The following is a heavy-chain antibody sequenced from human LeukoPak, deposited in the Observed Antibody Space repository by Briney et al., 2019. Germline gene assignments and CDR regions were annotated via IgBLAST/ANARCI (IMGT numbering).Heavy chain of an antibody. CDR1: GYSFTSYW. D-gene: IGHD7-27*01. V-gene: IGHV5-10-1*01. CDR3: ARLGLEFSATAGMDV. CDR2: IDPSDSYT. Sequence: GESLRISCQGSGYSFTSYWISWVRQMPGKGLEWVSRIDPSDSYTNYSPSFQGHVTISADKSISTAYLQWSSLKASDTAMYYCARLGLEFSATAGMDVWGQGTTVTVSS. J-gene: IGHJ6*02.